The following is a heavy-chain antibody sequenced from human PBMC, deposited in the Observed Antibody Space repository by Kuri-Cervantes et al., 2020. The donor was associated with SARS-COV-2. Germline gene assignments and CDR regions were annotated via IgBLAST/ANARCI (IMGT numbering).Heavy chain of an antibody. V-gene: IGHV5-51*01. CDR3: ALKPAPMIEGWSDP. J-gene: IGHJ5*02. CDR2: IYPGDSDT. D-gene: IGHD3-22*01. Sequence: KVSCKGSGYSFTSYWIGWVRQMPGKGLEWMGIIYPGDSDTIYSPSFQGQVTISADKSISTAYLQWSSLKASDTAMYYCALKPAPMIEGWSDPWGQGTLVTVSS. CDR1: GYSFTSYW.